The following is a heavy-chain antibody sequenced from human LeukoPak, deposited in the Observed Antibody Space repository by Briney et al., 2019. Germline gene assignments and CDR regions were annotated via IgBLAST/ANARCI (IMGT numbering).Heavy chain of an antibody. CDR3: AKEPHHLILSNYFDD. J-gene: IGHJ4*02. V-gene: IGHV3-30*18. CDR2: LSYDGSNT. D-gene: IGHD2/OR15-2a*01. Sequence: GGSLRLSCAASGFTFSSRAMYWVRQAPAKGLEWVAGLSYDGSNTYYLDSVKGRFTISGDNSKNTLYLQMDSLRTEDTAVYYCAKEPHHLILSNYFDDWGQGTLVTVSS. CDR1: GFTFSSRA.